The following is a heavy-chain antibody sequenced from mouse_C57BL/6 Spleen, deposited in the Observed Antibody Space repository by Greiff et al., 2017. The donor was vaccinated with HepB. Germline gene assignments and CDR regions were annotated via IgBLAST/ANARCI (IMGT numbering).Heavy chain of an antibody. V-gene: IGHV14-2*01. CDR3: ARPHYYGSSYDY. D-gene: IGHD1-1*01. CDR1: GFNIKDYY. Sequence: EVQLQQSGAELVKPGASVKLSCTASGFNIKDYYMHWVKQRTEQGLEWIGRIDPEDGETKYAPKFPGKATITADTSSNTAYLQLSSLTSEDTAVYYCARPHYYGSSYDYWGQGTTLTVSS. CDR2: IDPEDGET. J-gene: IGHJ2*01.